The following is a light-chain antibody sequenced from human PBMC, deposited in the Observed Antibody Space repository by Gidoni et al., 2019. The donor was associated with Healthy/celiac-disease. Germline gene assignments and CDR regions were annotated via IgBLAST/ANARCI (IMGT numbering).Light chain of an antibody. CDR2: DAS. Sequence: DIQRTQSPSSLSASVGDRVTITCQASQDISNYLNWYQQKPGKAPMLLIYDASNLETGVPSRFSGSGSGTDFTFTISSLQPEDIATYYCQQYDNLQYTFGQGTKLEIK. CDR1: QDISNY. CDR3: QQYDNLQYT. J-gene: IGKJ2*01. V-gene: IGKV1-33*01.